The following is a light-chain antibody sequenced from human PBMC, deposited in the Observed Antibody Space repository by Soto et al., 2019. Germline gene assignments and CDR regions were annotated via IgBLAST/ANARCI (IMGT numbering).Light chain of an antibody. V-gene: IGKV1-5*01. Sequence: DIQMTQSPFSLSASVGDRVTITCRASQSISSHLNWYQQKPGKPPKLLIYAAVSLESGVPSRFSGSGSGTEFTLTISSLQPDDFATYYCQQYNSYSIYTFGQGTKLEIK. CDR3: QQYNSYSIYT. CDR2: AAV. CDR1: QSISSH. J-gene: IGKJ2*01.